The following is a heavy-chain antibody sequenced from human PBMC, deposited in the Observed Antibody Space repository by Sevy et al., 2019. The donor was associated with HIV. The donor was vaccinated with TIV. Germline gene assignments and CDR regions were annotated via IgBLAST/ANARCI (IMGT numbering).Heavy chain of an antibody. CDR2: INHSGST. D-gene: IGHD3-22*01. J-gene: IGHJ4*01. CDR3: ARGYDAGPLIY. CDR1: GGSFSADY. V-gene: IGHV4-34*01. Sequence: SETLSLTCTVYGGSFSADYWTWIRQPPGKGLEWIGEINHSGSTNYNPSLKSRVTISLDTSKNQSSLRLTSVTAADTAVFYCARGYDAGPLIYWGHGTLVTVSS.